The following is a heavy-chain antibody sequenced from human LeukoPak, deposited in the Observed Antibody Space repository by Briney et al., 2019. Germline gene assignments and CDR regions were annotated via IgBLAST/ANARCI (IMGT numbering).Heavy chain of an antibody. CDR2: INPNSGGT. Sequence: ASVKVSCKASGGTFSSYAISWVRQAPGQGLEWMGRINPNSGGTNYAQKFQGRVTMTRDTSISTAYMELSRLRSDDTAVYYCARNTNYYDSSGYYRDYWGQGTLVTVSS. CDR3: ARNTNYYDSSGYYRDY. CDR1: GGTFSSYA. V-gene: IGHV1-2*06. D-gene: IGHD3-22*01. J-gene: IGHJ4*02.